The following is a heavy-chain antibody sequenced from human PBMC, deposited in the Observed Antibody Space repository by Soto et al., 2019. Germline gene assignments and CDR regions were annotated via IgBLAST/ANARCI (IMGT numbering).Heavy chain of an antibody. CDR2: ISGSGGST. Sequence: EVQLLESGGGLVQPGGSLRLSCAASGFTFSSYAMSWVRQAPGKGLEWVSAISGSGGSTYYADSVKGRFTISRDNSKNTLDLQMNSLRAEDTAVYYCAKDVEWVVVTTMDVWGQGTTVTVSS. CDR1: GFTFSSYA. J-gene: IGHJ6*02. CDR3: AKDVEWVVVTTMDV. D-gene: IGHD2-15*01. V-gene: IGHV3-23*01.